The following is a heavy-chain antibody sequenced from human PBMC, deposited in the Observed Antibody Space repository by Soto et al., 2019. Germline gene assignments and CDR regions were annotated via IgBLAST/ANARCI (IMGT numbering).Heavy chain of an antibody. V-gene: IGHV1-58*02. CDR3: AASRYSSSLAADYYYYMDV. CDR2: IVVGSGNT. Sequence: QMQLVQSGPEVKKPGTSVKVSCKASGFTFTSSAMQWVRQARGQRLEWIGWIVVGSGNTNYAQKVQERVTITRDMSTSTAYMELSSLRSEDTAVYYCAASRYSSSLAADYYYYMDVWGKGTTVTVSS. J-gene: IGHJ6*03. D-gene: IGHD6-6*01. CDR1: GFTFTSSA.